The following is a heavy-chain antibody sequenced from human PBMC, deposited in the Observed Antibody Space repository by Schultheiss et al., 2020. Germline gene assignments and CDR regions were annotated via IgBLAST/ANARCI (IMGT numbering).Heavy chain of an antibody. J-gene: IGHJ4*02. CDR3: ARPGRFNWNYVG. CDR2: IYYSGST. CDR1: GGSVSSGSYY. D-gene: IGHD1-7*01. Sequence: SETLSLTCTVSGGSVSSGSYYWSWIRQPPGKGLEWIGYIYYSGSTNYNPSLKSRVTMSVDTSKNQFSLKLSSVTAADTAVYYCARPGRFNWNYVGWGQGTLVTVSS. V-gene: IGHV4-61*01.